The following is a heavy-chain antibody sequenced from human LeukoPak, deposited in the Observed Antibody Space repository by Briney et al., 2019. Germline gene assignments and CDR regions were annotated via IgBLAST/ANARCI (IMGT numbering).Heavy chain of an antibody. Sequence: SETLSLTCTVSGGSISSYYWSWIRQPPGKGLEWIGYIYYSGSTNYNPSLKSRVTISVDTSKNQFSLKLSSVTAADTAVYYCASFRNDSPLDYWGQGTLVTVSS. CDR3: ASFRNDSPLDY. J-gene: IGHJ4*02. D-gene: IGHD1-1*01. CDR1: GGSISSYY. CDR2: IYYSGST. V-gene: IGHV4-59*08.